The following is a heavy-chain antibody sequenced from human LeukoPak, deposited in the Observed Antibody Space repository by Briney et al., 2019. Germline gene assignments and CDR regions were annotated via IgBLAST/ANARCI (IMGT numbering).Heavy chain of an antibody. CDR2: INDNGVNT. V-gene: IGHV3-23*01. CDR3: TKGDGGWYPIDS. J-gene: IGHJ4*02. D-gene: IGHD6-19*01. Sequence: GGSLRLSCAASGLTFRKYGMNWVRKAPGKGLEWVAIINDNGVNTHYADSVKGRFTISRDSSKNTLFLQMNSLRADDTARYYCTKGDGGWYPIDSWGQGTLIIVSS. CDR1: GLTFRKYG.